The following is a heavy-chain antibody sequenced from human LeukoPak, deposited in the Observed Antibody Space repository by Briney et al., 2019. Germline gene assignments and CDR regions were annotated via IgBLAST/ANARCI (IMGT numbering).Heavy chain of an antibody. D-gene: IGHD5-12*01. V-gene: IGHV5-51*01. CDR1: GYSFTSYW. CDR2: IYPGDSDT. J-gene: IGHJ4*02. Sequence: GESLKISCKGSGYSFTSYWIGWVRQMPGKGLEWMGIIYPGDSDTRYSPSFQGQVTISADKSISTAYLQWSSLKASDTAMYYCARGQGYGGYMAPFDYWGQGTLVTVSS. CDR3: ARGQGYGGYMAPFDY.